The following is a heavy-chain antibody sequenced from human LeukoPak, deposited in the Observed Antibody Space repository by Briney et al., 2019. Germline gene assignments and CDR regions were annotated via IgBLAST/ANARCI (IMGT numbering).Heavy chain of an antibody. D-gene: IGHD6-19*01. J-gene: IGHJ4*02. V-gene: IGHV3-23*01. Sequence: GGSLRLSCAASGFTFNSFAFTWVRQAPGRGLEWVSAINVRGDATFYAESVRGRFTISRDNSKNTLYLQMNSLGAEDTALYYCAKDYRYGSVWGPGTLVGVSS. CDR3: AKDYRYGSV. CDR1: GFTFNSFA. CDR2: INVRGDAT.